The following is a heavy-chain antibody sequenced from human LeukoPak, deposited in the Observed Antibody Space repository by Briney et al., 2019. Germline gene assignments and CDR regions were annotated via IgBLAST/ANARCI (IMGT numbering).Heavy chain of an antibody. CDR1: GGTFSSYA. V-gene: IGHV1-69*13. Sequence: SVKVSCKASGGTFSSYAISWVRQAPGQGLEWMGEIIPIFGTANYAQKFQGRVTITADESTSTAYMELSSLRSEDTAVYYCARDLYCSSTSCSEYFQHWGQGTLVTVSS. J-gene: IGHJ1*01. D-gene: IGHD2-2*01. CDR2: IIPIFGTA. CDR3: ARDLYCSSTSCSEYFQH.